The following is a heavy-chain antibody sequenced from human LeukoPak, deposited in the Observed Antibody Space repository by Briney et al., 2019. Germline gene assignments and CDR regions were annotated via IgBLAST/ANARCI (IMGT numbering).Heavy chain of an antibody. J-gene: IGHJ4*02. CDR3: ARAPSAAMVFDY. CDR1: GSSISSYY. Sequence: SETLSLTCTVSGSSISSYYWSWIRQPPGKGLEWIGYIYYSGSTNNNPSLKSRVTISVDTSKNQFSLKLTSVTAADTAVYYCARAPSAAMVFDYWGQGTLVTVSS. CDR2: IYYSGST. D-gene: IGHD5-18*01. V-gene: IGHV4-59*01.